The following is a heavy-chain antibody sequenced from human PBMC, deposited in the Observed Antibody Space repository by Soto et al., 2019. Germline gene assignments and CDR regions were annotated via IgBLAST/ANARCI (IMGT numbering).Heavy chain of an antibody. CDR2: INVDNGET. D-gene: IGHD3-10*01. CDR1: GYNFMRYG. V-gene: IGHV1-18*04. CDR3: ARWISRGYSDWFDP. Sequence: QVQLVQSGAEVKKPGASVKVSCKASGYNFMRYGFTWVRQAPGQGLEWMGWINVDNGETKYPQKIQGRVTMTTDTSTSTVYMELRSLTSDDTAVYYCARWISRGYSDWFDPWGHGTLVTVSS. J-gene: IGHJ5*02.